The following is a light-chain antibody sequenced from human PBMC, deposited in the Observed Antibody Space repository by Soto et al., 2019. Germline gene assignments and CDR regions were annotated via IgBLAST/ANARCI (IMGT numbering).Light chain of an antibody. CDR2: EVN. Sequence: QSVLTQPPSASGSPGQSVTISCTGTSSDIGGYNSVSWYQQHPGKSPRLIIYEVNKRPSGVPDRFSGSKSGYTASLTVSGLQTEDEAFYYCSSSAGIYHYLVFGGGTQLTVL. V-gene: IGLV2-8*01. CDR1: SSDIGGYNS. CDR3: SSSAGIYHYLV. J-gene: IGLJ3*02.